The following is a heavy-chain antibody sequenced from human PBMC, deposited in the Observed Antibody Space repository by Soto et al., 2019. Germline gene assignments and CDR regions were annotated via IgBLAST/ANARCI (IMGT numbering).Heavy chain of an antibody. J-gene: IGHJ6*02. Sequence: SETLSLTCTVSGDSIRSYYCTWIRQPPGKGLELIGYIYYSGSTRYNPSLKSRVTISVDMSKNQFSPKLSSVIAADTAVYYCARAYGGFDNGLDVWGQGTAVTVSS. V-gene: IGHV4-59*01. CDR2: IYYSGST. CDR3: ARAYGGFDNGLDV. D-gene: IGHD5-12*01. CDR1: GDSIRSYY.